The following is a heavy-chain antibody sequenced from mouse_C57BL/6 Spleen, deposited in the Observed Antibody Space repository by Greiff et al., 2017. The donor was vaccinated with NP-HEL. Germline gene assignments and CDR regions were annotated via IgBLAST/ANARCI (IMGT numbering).Heavy chain of an antibody. CDR1: GYTFTSYW. Sequence: QVHVKQSGAELVKPGASVKLSCKASGYTFTSYWMHWVKQRPGQGLEWIGMIHPNSGSTNYNEKFKSKATLTVDKSSSTAYMQLSSLTSEGSAVYYCARDYYSNDYWGQGTTLTVSS. D-gene: IGHD2-5*01. J-gene: IGHJ2*01. CDR2: IHPNSGST. CDR3: ARDYYSNDY. V-gene: IGHV1-64*01.